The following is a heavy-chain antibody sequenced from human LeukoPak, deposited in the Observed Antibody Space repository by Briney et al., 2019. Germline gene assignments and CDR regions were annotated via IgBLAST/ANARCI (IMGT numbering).Heavy chain of an antibody. D-gene: IGHD3-22*01. CDR2: INHSGST. CDR3: AREGGDSSS. Sequence: SETLSLTCAVYGGSFSGYYWSWIRQPPGKGLEWIGEINHSGSTNYNPSLKSRVTISVDTSKNQFSLKLSSATAADTAVYYCAREGGDSSSWGQGTLVTVSS. CDR1: GGSFSGYY. J-gene: IGHJ5*02. V-gene: IGHV4-34*01.